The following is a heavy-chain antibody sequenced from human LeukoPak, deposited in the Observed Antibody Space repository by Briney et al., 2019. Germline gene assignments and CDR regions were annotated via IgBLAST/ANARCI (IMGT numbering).Heavy chain of an antibody. V-gene: IGHV3-74*01. D-gene: IGHD3-10*01. CDR2: INSDGFSI. J-gene: IGHJ3*02. CDR3: TRLVLYYGSGRDDAFDI. Sequence: PGGSLRLSCAASGFTFSAYWMHWVRQAPGKGLVWVSRINSDGFSITYADSVKGRFTISRDNAKNTLYLHMNSLKTEDTAVYYCTRLVLYYGSGRDDAFDIWGQGTMVTVSS. CDR1: GFTFSAYW.